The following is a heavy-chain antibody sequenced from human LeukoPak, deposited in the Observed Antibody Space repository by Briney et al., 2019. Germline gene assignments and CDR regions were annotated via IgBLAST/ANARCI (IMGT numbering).Heavy chain of an antibody. CDR3: AREGGGDPFDY. V-gene: IGHV1-69*06. CDR1: GGTFSSYA. Sequence: SVKVSCKASGGTFSSYAISWVRQAPGQGLEWMGGITPIFGTANYAQKFQGRVTITADKSTSTAYMELSSLRSEDTAVYYCAREGGGDPFDYWGQGTLVTVSS. CDR2: ITPIFGTA. D-gene: IGHD2-21*02. J-gene: IGHJ4*02.